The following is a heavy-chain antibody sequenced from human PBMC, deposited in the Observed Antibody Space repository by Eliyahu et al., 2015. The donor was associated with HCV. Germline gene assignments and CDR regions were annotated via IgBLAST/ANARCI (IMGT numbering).Heavy chain of an antibody. CDR3: VKDDMVATIGFDY. CDR2: VSARGVRT. Sequence: QLLESGGGLVQPGGSLRLSCAASGFTFANYAMNWVRQAPGKGLEWGSGVSARGVRTFYADSVKGRFTISRDNSKNTVYLQMNSLRAEDTAVYYCVKDDMVATIGFDYWGQGTLVTVSS. V-gene: IGHV3-23*01. J-gene: IGHJ4*02. D-gene: IGHD5-12*01. CDR1: GFTFANYA.